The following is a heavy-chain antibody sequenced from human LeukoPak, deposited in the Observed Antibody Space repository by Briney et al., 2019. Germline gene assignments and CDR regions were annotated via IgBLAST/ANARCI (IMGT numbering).Heavy chain of an antibody. Sequence: YPSETLSLTCSVSGVSISTYYWSWIRQPTGKGLEWIGRMYASGSTVYNPSLESRVTMSVDTSKNQFSLKLRSVTAADTAVYYCAREESDYWGQGTLVTVSS. CDR1: GVSISTYY. J-gene: IGHJ4*02. V-gene: IGHV4-4*07. CDR3: AREESDY. CDR2: MYASGST.